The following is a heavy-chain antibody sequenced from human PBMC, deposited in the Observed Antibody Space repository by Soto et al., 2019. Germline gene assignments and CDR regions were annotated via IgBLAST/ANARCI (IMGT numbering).Heavy chain of an antibody. V-gene: IGHV3-15*01. Sequence: EVELVESGGGLVEPGGSLRLACAASGFTFSKAWMTWVRQAPGKGLEWVGRIKSRGDGGTTDYAAPLKDRFTISRDDSETTLYLQINSLKTEDTAVYYCSTASETYFDYWGQGTLVTVSS. D-gene: IGHD6-19*01. J-gene: IGHJ4*02. CDR3: STASETYFDY. CDR2: IKSRGDGGTT. CDR1: GFTFSKAW.